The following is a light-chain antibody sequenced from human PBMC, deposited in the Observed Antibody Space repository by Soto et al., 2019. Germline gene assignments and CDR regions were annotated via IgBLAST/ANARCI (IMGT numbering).Light chain of an antibody. Sequence: EIVLTQSPGTQSLSPGERATLSCRVSQSVSSSYLAWYQQKPGQPPRLLIYGASSRATGIPDRFSGSGSGTDFTLTITRLEPEDFAVYYCQHYRTSFGGGTKVEIK. CDR3: QHYRTS. V-gene: IGKV3-20*01. CDR2: GAS. CDR1: QSVSSSY. J-gene: IGKJ4*01.